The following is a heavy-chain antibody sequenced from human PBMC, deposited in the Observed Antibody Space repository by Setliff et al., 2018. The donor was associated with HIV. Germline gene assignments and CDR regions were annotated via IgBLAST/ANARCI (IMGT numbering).Heavy chain of an antibody. D-gene: IGHD3-3*01. J-gene: IGHJ4*02. CDR1: GFTFSAYA. V-gene: IGHV3-23*01. CDR2: TTSNGRTT. Sequence: PGGSLRLSCAASGFTFSAYAMTWVRRAPGRGLEWVSATTSNGRTTDYAESVRGRFALSRDNSGNTLYLQMTSLRAEDTAIYYCAKAWGSGYSPFDYWGQGTLVTVSS. CDR3: AKAWGSGYSPFDY.